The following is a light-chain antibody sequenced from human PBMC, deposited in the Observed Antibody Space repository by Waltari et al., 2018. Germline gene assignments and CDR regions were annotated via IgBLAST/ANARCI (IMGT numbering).Light chain of an antibody. Sequence: QSALTQPASVSGSPGQSITISCPGTSSDVGGYNYVSWYQQHPGKAPKLMIYDVSNRPSGVSNRFSGSKSANTASLTISGLQAEDEADYYCNSYTSSRTRVFGTGTRVTVL. CDR1: SSDVGGYNY. J-gene: IGLJ1*01. CDR3: NSYTSSRTRV. CDR2: DVS. V-gene: IGLV2-14*03.